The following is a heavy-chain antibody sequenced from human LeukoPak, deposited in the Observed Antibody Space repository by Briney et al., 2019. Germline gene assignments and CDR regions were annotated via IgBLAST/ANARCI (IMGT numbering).Heavy chain of an antibody. CDR1: GSTFTSYY. V-gene: IGHV1-46*01. D-gene: IGHD1-26*01. CDR2: INPSGGST. CDR3: ARISIGSYHAFDD. Sequence: ASVTVSCTASGSTFTSYYLHWVRQAPGPGLEWMGIINPSGGSTSYAQKFQDRVTMTRDTSTSTVYMELSSLRSEDTAVYYCARISIGSYHAFDDWGQGTLVTVAS. J-gene: IGHJ4*02.